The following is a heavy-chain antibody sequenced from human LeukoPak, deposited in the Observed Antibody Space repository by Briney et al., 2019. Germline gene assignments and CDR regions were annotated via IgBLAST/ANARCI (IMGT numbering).Heavy chain of an antibody. CDR2: IYPCDSDT. J-gene: IGHJ4*02. CDR3: ATDRYCSGGSCSFDY. CDR1: GYSFNTYW. D-gene: IGHD2-15*01. Sequence: GESLKISCKGSGYSFNTYWIAWVRQMPGKGLEWMGVIYPCDSDTRYSPSFQGQVTMSADKSISTAYLQWSSLKASDTAMYYFATDRYCSGGSCSFDYWGQGTLVTVSS. V-gene: IGHV5-51*01.